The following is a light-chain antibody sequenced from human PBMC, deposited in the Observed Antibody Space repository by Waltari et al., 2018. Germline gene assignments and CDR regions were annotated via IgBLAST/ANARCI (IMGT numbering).Light chain of an antibody. V-gene: IGLV3-19*01. CDR2: DKD. Sequence: SSELTQDPAVSVALGQTVRITCQGDHLRSCYVSWYQQKPGQAPMLVLYDKDNRPSGIPERFSGSSSGNIASLTSTGAQAEDEAYYYCNARDTRGNHFVVVGGGTMLTVL. CDR3: NARDTRGNHFVV. J-gene: IGLJ2*01. CDR1: HLRSCY.